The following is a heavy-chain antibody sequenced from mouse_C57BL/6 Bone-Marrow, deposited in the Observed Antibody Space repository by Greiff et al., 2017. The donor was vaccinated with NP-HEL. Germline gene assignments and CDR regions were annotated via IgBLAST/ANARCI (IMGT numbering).Heavy chain of an antibody. Sequence: QVTLKECGPGILQSSQTLSLTCSFSGFSLSTSGMGVSWIRQPSGKGLEWLAHIYWDDDNRFTPSLKSRLTISKDTSRNQVFLKITSVDTADTATYYCARRKVTGLYYYAMDYWGQGTSVTVSS. CDR3: ARRKVTGLYYYAMDY. D-gene: IGHD4-1*01. J-gene: IGHJ4*01. CDR1: GFSLSTSGMG. CDR2: IYWDDDN. V-gene: IGHV8-12*01.